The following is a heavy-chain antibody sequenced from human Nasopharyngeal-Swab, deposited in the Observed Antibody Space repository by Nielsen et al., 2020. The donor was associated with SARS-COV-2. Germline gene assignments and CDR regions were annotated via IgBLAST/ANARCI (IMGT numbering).Heavy chain of an antibody. CDR3: AITSRS. Sequence: GESLKISCAASGFTFSSYWMSWVHQAPGKGLEWVANIKQDGSEKYYVDSVKGRFTISRGNAKNSLYLQMNSLRAEDTAVYYCAITSRSWGQGTLVTVSS. V-gene: IGHV3-7*01. CDR2: IKQDGSEK. J-gene: IGHJ5*02. CDR1: GFTFSSYW.